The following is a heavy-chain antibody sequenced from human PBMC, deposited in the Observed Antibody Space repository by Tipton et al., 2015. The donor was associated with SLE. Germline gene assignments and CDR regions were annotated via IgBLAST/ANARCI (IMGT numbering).Heavy chain of an antibody. D-gene: IGHD4/OR15-4a*01. CDR2: ISSSSSYI. CDR3: ARDVPLWWAFDY. Sequence: SLRLSCAASGFSFSDHAMTWVRQAPGKGLEWVSSISSSSSYIYYADSVKGRFTISRDNAKNSLYLQMNSLRAEDTAVYYCARDVPLWWAFDYWGQGTLVTVSS. V-gene: IGHV3-21*03. CDR1: GFSFSDHA. J-gene: IGHJ4*02.